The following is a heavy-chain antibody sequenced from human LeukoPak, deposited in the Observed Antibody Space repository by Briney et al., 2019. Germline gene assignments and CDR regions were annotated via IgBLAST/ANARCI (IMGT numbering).Heavy chain of an antibody. Sequence: SQTLSLTCTVSGGSISSGGYYWSWIRPHPGKGLEWIGYIYYSGSTYYNPSLKSRVTISVDTSKNQFSLKLSSVTAADTAVYYCARGAETYYYDSSGYIGLRYFDYWGQGTLVTVSS. CDR1: GGSISSGGYY. J-gene: IGHJ4*02. CDR2: IYYSGST. CDR3: ARGAETYYYDSSGYIGLRYFDY. D-gene: IGHD3-22*01. V-gene: IGHV4-31*03.